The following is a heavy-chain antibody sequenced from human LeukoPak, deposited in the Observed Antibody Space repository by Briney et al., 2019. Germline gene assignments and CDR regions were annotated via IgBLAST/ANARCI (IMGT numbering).Heavy chain of an antibody. D-gene: IGHD2-15*01. Sequence: GGSLRLSCAASGFTFSSYAMHWVRQAPGKGLEWVAVISDEGTNIFYLKSVRGRFTVSRDNSKNTLSLQVNNVRPEDTAVYYCARDRVARYYFDYWGQGTLVTVSS. CDR3: ARDRVARYYFDY. CDR2: ISDEGTNI. J-gene: IGHJ4*02. CDR1: GFTFSSYA. V-gene: IGHV3-30*04.